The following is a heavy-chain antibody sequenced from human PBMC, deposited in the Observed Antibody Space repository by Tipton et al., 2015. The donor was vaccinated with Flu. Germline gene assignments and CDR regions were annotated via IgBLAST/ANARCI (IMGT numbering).Heavy chain of an antibody. CDR2: IYTSRST. D-gene: IGHD1-26*01. CDR1: GGSISSYY. CDR3: ARSQGGGWELYQDAFDI. Sequence: TLSLTCTVSGGSISSYYWSWIRQPAGKGLEWIGRIYTSRSTNYNPSLKSRVTMSVDTSKNQFSLKLSSVTAADTAVYYCARSQGGGWELYQDAFDIWGQGTMVTVSS. J-gene: IGHJ3*02. V-gene: IGHV4-4*07.